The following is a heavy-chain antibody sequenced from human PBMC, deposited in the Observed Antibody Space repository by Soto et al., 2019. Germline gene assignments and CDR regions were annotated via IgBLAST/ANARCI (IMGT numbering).Heavy chain of an antibody. J-gene: IGHJ5*02. Sequence: SETLSLTCAVYGGSFSGYYWSWIRQPPGKGLEWIGEINHSGSTNYNPSLKSRVTISVDTSKNQFSLKLSSVTAADTAVYYCARGDTLIAPNWFDPWGQGTLVTVSS. V-gene: IGHV4-34*01. CDR2: INHSGST. D-gene: IGHD6-13*01. CDR1: GGSFSGYY. CDR3: ARGDTLIAPNWFDP.